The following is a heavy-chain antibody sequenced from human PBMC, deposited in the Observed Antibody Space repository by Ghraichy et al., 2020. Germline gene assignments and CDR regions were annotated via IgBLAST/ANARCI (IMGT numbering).Heavy chain of an antibody. Sequence: GGSLRLSCADSGFTFSSYAMSWVRQAPGKGLEWVSAISSSGGSTYYANSVKGRFTISRDNSKNALYLQMNSLRAEDTAVYYCAQYCITTSSHRYSAYYGMDVWGQGTTVTVSS. J-gene: IGHJ6*02. CDR2: ISSSGGST. CDR3: AQYCITTSSHRYSAYYGMDV. V-gene: IGHV3-23*01. CDR1: GFTFSSYA. D-gene: IGHD2-2*01.